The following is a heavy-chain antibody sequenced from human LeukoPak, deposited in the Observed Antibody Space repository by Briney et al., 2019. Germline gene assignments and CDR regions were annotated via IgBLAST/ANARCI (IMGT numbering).Heavy chain of an antibody. V-gene: IGHV3-15*01. CDR3: ATLTMKLVHPDY. Sequence: GGSLRLSCAASGFTFSNAWMNWVRQAAGKRLQWVGLIKSKIDGGTTDYAAPVKGRFTVSRDDSKNTLYLQMNSLKTEDTAVYYCATLTMKLVHPDYWGQGTLVTVSS. CDR1: GFTFSNAW. D-gene: IGHD3-22*01. CDR2: IKSKIDGGTT. J-gene: IGHJ4*02.